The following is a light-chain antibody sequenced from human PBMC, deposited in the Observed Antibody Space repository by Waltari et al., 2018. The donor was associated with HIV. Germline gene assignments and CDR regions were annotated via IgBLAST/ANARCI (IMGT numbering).Light chain of an antibody. CDR2: DAS. CDR1: QDINKY. J-gene: IGKJ3*01. CDR3: QQYEKLPLT. V-gene: IGKV1-33*01. Sequence: IQVTQSPSSLSASVGDSVTITCQASQDINKYLNWYQQRLGKAPKLLIYDASNLETGVPSRFSGAGSGTEFTFNISSLQPEDFATYYCQQYEKLPLTFGEGTRVDIK.